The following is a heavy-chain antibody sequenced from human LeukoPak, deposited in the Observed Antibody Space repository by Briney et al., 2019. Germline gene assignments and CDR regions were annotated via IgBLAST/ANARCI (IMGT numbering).Heavy chain of an antibody. CDR3: ARACDSSGYYLGY. Sequence: WASVKVSCKASGYTFTSYDINRVRQATGQGLEWMGWMNPNSGNTGYAQKFQGRVTMTRNTSISTAYMELSSLRSEDTAVYYCARACDSSGYYLGYWGQGTLVTVSS. CDR2: MNPNSGNT. CDR1: GYTFTSYD. V-gene: IGHV1-8*01. D-gene: IGHD3-22*01. J-gene: IGHJ4*02.